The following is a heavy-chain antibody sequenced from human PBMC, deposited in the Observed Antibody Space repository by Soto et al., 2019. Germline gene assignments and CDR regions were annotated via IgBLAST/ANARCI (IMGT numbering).Heavy chain of an antibody. J-gene: IGHJ3*02. CDR1: GFFCSSYD. V-gene: IGHV3-23*01. Sequence: GGSLRLSCAASGFFCSSYDMSWVRQAPGKGLEWVSTILVDGRTFYVDSVKGRFTISRDSSQNTVYLQMNSLTVGDTALYYCAKATATGGGAFDICGQGTMVTVSS. D-gene: IGHD2-8*02. CDR2: ILVDGRT. CDR3: AKATATGGGAFDI.